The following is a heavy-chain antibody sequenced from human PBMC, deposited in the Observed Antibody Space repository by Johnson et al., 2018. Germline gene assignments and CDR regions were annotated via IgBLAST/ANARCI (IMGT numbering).Heavy chain of an antibody. V-gene: IGHV3-30*14. Sequence: QVQLVESGGGVVQPGRSLRLSCAASGFTFNRYPMHWVRQAPGKGLEWVAVLSHDGRDKHFADSVKGRFTISRDNSKNTLYLQMDSLRGDDTSIYYCARDQKMAAADYYMDVWGTGTTVTVSS. CDR3: ARDQKMAAADYYMDV. CDR1: GFTFNRYP. CDR2: LSHDGRDK. J-gene: IGHJ6*03. D-gene: IGHD6-25*01.